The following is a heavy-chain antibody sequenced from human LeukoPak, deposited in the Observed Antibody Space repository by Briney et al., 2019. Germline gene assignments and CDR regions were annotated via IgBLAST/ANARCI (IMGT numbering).Heavy chain of an antibody. Sequence: ASVKVSCTASGYTFTSYYMHWVPQAPRQGLEWMGIINPIVGSTSYAQKFEGRVTMTRNRSTSTVYMELSSLRSEDTAVYYCARDRRDSSGYYGLSYWGQGTLVTVSS. D-gene: IGHD3-22*01. CDR3: ARDRRDSSGYYGLSY. CDR1: GYTFTSYY. V-gene: IGHV1-46*01. J-gene: IGHJ4*02. CDR2: INPIVGST.